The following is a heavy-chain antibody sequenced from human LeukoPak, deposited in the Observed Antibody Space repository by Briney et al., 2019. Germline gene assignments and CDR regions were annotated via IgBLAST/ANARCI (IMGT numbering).Heavy chain of an antibody. CDR1: GGSISGYY. CDR3: ARGRLAHYDILTGYYYFDY. D-gene: IGHD3-9*01. CDR2: IHYSGNT. V-gene: IGHV4-59*12. J-gene: IGHJ4*02. Sequence: PSETLSLTCTVSGGSISGYYWSWIRQAPGKGLEWIGYIHYSGNTNYNPSLKSRVTISVDTSKNQFSLKLSSVTAADTAVYYCARGRLAHYDILTGYYYFDYWGQGTLVTVSS.